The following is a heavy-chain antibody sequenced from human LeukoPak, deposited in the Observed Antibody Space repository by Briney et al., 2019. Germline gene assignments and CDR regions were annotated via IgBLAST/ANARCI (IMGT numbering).Heavy chain of an antibody. CDR1: GFTFSSYA. D-gene: IGHD6-6*01. Sequence: TGGSLRLSCAASGFTFSSYAMSWVRQAPGKGLEWVSAISGSGGSTYYADSVKGRFTISRDNSKNTLYLQMNSLRAEDTAVYYCAKDLAARPSYYYYGMDVWGQGTTVTVSS. V-gene: IGHV3-23*01. CDR3: AKDLAARPSYYYYGMDV. J-gene: IGHJ6*02. CDR2: ISGSGGST.